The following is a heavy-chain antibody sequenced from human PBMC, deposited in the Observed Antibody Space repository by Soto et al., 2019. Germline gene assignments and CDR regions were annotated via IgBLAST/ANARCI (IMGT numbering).Heavy chain of an antibody. CDR2: IIPMFGIA. CDR1: GGTFSSYA. Sequence: QVQLVQSGAEVKKPGSSVKVSCKASGGTFSSYAICWVRQAPGQGLEWMGGIIPMFGIANYAQKFQGRVTXTXXESTSTAYMELSSLRSDDAAVYYCAREVGPDAFDIWGQGTMVTVSS. V-gene: IGHV1-69*12. CDR3: AREVGPDAFDI. J-gene: IGHJ3*02. D-gene: IGHD2-2*01.